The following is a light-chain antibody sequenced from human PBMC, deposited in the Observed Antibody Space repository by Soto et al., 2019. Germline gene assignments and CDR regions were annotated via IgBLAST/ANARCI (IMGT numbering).Light chain of an antibody. Sequence: QSVLTQPASVSGSPGQSITISCTGTSSDVGGYNSVSWYQHHPGKAPKLMIYEVSNRPSGVSDRFSGSKSGNTASLTISGLQAEDEADYYCSSYTTSTGLAYVFGNGTKVTVL. CDR3: SSYTTSTGLAYV. J-gene: IGLJ1*01. CDR2: EVS. CDR1: SSDVGGYNS. V-gene: IGLV2-14*01.